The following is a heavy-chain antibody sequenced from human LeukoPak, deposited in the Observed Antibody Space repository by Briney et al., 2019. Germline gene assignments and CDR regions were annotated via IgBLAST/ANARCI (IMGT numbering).Heavy chain of an antibody. J-gene: IGHJ4*02. V-gene: IGHV3-7*01. CDR2: LKGDGSEK. CDR1: GFTFSTYW. Sequence: GGSLRLSCAASGFTFSTYWMSWARQAPGKGLEWVANLKGDGSEKYYVDSVEGRFTISRDNAKNSVFLQMSSLRAEDTAVYYCARDGASFDYWGQGILVTVSS. CDR3: ARDGASFDY. D-gene: IGHD4/OR15-4a*01.